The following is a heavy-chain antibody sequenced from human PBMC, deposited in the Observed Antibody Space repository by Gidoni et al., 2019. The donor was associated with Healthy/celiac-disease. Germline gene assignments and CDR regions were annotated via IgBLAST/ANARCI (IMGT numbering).Heavy chain of an antibody. Sequence: QLQLQESGPGLVKPSETLSLTCTVSGGSISSSSYYWGWIRQPPGKGLEWIGSIYYSGSTYYNPSLKSRVTISVDTSKNQFSLKLSSVTAADTAVYYCASPNYYYYGMDVWGQGTTVTVSS. CDR1: GGSISSSSYY. V-gene: IGHV4-39*01. J-gene: IGHJ6*02. CDR2: IYYSGST. CDR3: ASPNYYYYGMDV.